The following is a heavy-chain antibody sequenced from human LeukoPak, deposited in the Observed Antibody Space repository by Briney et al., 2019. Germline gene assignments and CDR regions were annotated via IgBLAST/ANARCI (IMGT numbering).Heavy chain of an antibody. CDR1: GTSISTHY. V-gene: IGHV4-4*07. CDR3: ARGGDGYNFDY. J-gene: IGHJ4*02. CDR2: VYSSGST. D-gene: IGHD5-24*01. Sequence: SETLSLTCTVSGTSISTHYWSWVRQPAGKGLEWIGRVYSSGSTNYNPSLKRRVTMSVDTSKNQFSLKLSSVTAADTAVYYCARGGDGYNFDYWGQGSLVTVSS.